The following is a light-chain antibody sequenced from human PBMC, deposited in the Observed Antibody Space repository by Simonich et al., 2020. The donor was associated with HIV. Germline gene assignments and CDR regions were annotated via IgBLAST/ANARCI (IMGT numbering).Light chain of an antibody. CDR1: PSVSSY. Sequence: EIVLTQSPATLSLSPGERATPSCRASPSVSSYLAWYQQKPGQAPRLRIYDASNRATVIPARFSGSGSGTDFTLTISSLEPEDFAVYYCQQRSNWLTFGGGTKVEIK. CDR2: DAS. J-gene: IGKJ4*01. CDR3: QQRSNWLT. V-gene: IGKV3-11*01.